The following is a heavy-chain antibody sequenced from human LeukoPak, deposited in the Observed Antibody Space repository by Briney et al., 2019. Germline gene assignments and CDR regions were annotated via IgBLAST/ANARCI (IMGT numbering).Heavy chain of an antibody. CDR1: GYTFTDYY. D-gene: IGHD2-2*01. V-gene: IGHV1-18*04. Sequence: GASVKVSCKASGYTFTDYYLHWVRQAPGQGLEWMGWISAYNGNTNYAQKLQGRVTMTTDTSTSTAYMELRSLRSDDTAVYYCARVDVVPAARAYYYYGMDVWGQGTTVTVSS. CDR3: ARVDVVPAARAYYYYGMDV. J-gene: IGHJ6*02. CDR2: ISAYNGNT.